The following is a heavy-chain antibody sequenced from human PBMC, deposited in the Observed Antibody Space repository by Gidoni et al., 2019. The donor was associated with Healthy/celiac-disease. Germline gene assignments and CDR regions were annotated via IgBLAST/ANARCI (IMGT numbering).Heavy chain of an antibody. CDR1: GFTVSSNY. D-gene: IGHD6-13*01. CDR3: ARVSRYSRSEVGGMDV. CDR2: IYSGGST. Sequence: EVQLVETGGGLIQPGGSLRLSCAASGFTVSSNYMSWVRQAPGKGLEGVSVIYSGGSTYNADSVKGRFTISRDNSKNTLYLQMNSLRAEDTAVYYCARVSRYSRSEVGGMDVWGQGTTVTVSS. V-gene: IGHV3-53*02. J-gene: IGHJ6*02.